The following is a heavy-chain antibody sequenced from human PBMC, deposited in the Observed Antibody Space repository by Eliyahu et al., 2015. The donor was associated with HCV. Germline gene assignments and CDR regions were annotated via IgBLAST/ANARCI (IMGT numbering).Heavy chain of an antibody. CDR1: GFTFSTYD. CDR3: TPSGRVVAAMNY. Sequence: EVQLVESGGGLVQPGGSLRLSCXASGFTFSTYDMNWVRQAPGMGLELVSYISSRSSTTYYADSVKGRFTISRDNAKNSLYLQMNSLRDEDTAVYYCTPSGRVVAAMNYWGQGTLVTVSS. V-gene: IGHV3-48*02. D-gene: IGHD6-19*01. J-gene: IGHJ4*02. CDR2: ISSRSSTT.